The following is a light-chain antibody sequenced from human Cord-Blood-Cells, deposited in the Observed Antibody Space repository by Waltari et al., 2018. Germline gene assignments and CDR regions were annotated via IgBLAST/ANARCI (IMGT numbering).Light chain of an antibody. CDR1: SSDVGVHNY. V-gene: IGLV2-14*01. CDR2: DLS. CDR3: SSYTSSSTYV. Sequence: QSALTQPASVSGSPGQPITISRTVTSSDVGVHNYLAWHQQHPGKAPKLMIYDLSNRPSGVADRFSGSKSGNTASLTISGLQAEYEADYYCSSYTSSSTYVFGTGTNVTVL. J-gene: IGLJ1*01.